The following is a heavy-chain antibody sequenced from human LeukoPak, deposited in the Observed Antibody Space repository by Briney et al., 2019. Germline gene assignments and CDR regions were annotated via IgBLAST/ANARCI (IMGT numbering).Heavy chain of an antibody. J-gene: IGHJ4*02. V-gene: IGHV4-59*12. D-gene: IGHD3-16*01. CDR2: IYYSGST. Sequence: SETLSLTCTVSGGSISSYYWSWIRQPPGKGLEWIGYIYYSGSTNYNPSLKSRVTISVDTSKNQFSLKLSSVTAADTAVYYCARGGYVWGWTPSSSEKGFDYWGQGTLVTVSS. CDR3: ARGGYVWGWTPSSSEKGFDY. CDR1: GGSISSYY.